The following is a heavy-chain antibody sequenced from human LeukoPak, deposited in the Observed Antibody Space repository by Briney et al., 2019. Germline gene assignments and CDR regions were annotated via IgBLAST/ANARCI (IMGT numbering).Heavy chain of an antibody. CDR3: ARDQFYGDNPFDY. Sequence: ASVKVSRKASGYTFTSYAIHWVRQAPGQSLEWMGWINAGNGNTKYSQRFQGRVTITRDTSASTAYMELSSLRSEDTAVYYCARDQFYGDNPFDYWGQGTLVTVSS. D-gene: IGHD4-17*01. V-gene: IGHV1-3*01. CDR2: INAGNGNT. J-gene: IGHJ4*02. CDR1: GYTFTSYA.